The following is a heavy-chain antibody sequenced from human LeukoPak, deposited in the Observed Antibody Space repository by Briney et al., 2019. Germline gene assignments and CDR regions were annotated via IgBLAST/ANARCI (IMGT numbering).Heavy chain of an antibody. V-gene: IGHV4-34*01. Sequence: SETLSLTCAVYGGSFSGYYWSWIRQPPGKGLEWIWEINHSGSTNYNPSPKSRVTISVDTSKNQFSLKLSSVTAADTAVYYCARGFIARAEVPAAMYSSSGFDYWGQGTLVTVSS. CDR3: ARGFIARAEVPAAMYSSSGFDY. J-gene: IGHJ4*02. D-gene: IGHD2-2*01. CDR2: INHSGST. CDR1: GGSFSGYY.